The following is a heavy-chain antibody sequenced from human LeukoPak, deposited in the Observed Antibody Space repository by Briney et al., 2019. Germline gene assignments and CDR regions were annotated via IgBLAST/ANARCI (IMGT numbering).Heavy chain of an antibody. V-gene: IGHV3-74*01. CDR2: INSDGSSK. Sequence: TGGSLRLSCAASAFTVSSHWMHWVHHAPGKGLVWVSRINSDGSSKTYADSVKGRFNISRYNAKNTLFLEMNSLRAEDTAVYYCTRSTLMWFGELSDDPWGQGTLVTVSS. D-gene: IGHD3-10*01. CDR3: TRSTLMWFGELSDDP. J-gene: IGHJ5*02. CDR1: AFTVSSHW.